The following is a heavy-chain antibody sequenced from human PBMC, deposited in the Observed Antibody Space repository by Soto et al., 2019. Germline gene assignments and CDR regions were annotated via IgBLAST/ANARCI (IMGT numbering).Heavy chain of an antibody. Sequence: EVQLLESGGDLIQPGGSLRLSCVASGLTFGSRAMSWVRQSPGEGLEWVSTITDTGGDAKYADSVRGRFAISRDNSKNTLYLQMNSLRAEDTAVYYCAKAKQWLVRGYFDYWGQGTLVTVSS. CDR2: ITDTGGDA. V-gene: IGHV3-23*01. D-gene: IGHD6-19*01. J-gene: IGHJ4*02. CDR1: GLTFGSRA. CDR3: AKAKQWLVRGYFDY.